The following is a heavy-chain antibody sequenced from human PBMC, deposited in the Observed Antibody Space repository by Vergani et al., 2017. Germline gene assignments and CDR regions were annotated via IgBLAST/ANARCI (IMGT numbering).Heavy chain of an antibody. CDR2: ISGSGGST. CDR1: GFTFSSYA. J-gene: IGHJ4*02. CDR3: AKHYDFWSGYYRTYYFDY. V-gene: IGHV3-23*04. D-gene: IGHD3-3*01. Sequence: EVQLVESGGGLVKPGGSLRLSCAASGFTFSSYAMSWVRQAPGKGLEWVSAISGSGGSTYYADSVKGRFTISRDNSKNTLYLQMNSLRAEDTAVYYCAKHYDFWSGYYRTYYFDYWGQGTLVTVSS.